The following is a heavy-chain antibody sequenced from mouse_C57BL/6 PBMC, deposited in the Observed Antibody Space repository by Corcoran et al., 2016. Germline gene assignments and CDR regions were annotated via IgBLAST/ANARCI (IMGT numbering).Heavy chain of an antibody. D-gene: IGHD2-3*01. CDR3: AREGFYDGYYSAY. CDR1: GYSITSGYS. J-gene: IGHJ3*01. Sequence: DVQFQESGPGLVKPSQSLSLTCSVSGYSITSGYSWNWIRQFPGNKLEWMGYISYDGSINYNPSLKNRISITRDTSKNQFFLKLNSVTTEDTATYYCAREGFYDGYYSAYWGQGTLVTVSA. V-gene: IGHV3-6*01. CDR2: ISYDGSI.